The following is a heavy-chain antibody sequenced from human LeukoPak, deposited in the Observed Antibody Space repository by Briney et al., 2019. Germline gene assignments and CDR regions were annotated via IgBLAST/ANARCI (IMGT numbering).Heavy chain of an antibody. CDR2: INPSGGST. J-gene: IGHJ3*02. D-gene: IGHD2-15*01. Sequence: GASVTVSRKASGYTFTSYYMHWVRQAPGQGLEWMGIINPSGGSTNYTQKFQGRVTMTRDMSTSTVYMELSSLRSEDTAVYYCARDKPVVVAATQYPDAFDIWGQGTMVTVSS. CDR3: ARDKPVVVAATQYPDAFDI. CDR1: GYTFTSYY. V-gene: IGHV1-46*01.